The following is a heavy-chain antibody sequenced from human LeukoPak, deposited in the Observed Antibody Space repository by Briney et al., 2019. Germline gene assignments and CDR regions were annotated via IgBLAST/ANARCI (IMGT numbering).Heavy chain of an antibody. V-gene: IGHV4-39*01. Sequence: SETLSLTCTVSGGSISSSSYYWGWIRQPPGKGLEWIGSIYYSGNTYYNPSLKSRVTISVDTSKNQFSLKLSSVTAADTAVYYCARSAYNWNDGPHFDYWGQGTLVTVSS. CDR3: ARSAYNWNDGPHFDY. CDR2: IYYSGNT. J-gene: IGHJ4*02. D-gene: IGHD1-20*01. CDR1: GGSISSSSYY.